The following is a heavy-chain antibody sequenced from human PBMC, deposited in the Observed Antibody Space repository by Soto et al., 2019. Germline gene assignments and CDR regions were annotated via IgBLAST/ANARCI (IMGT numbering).Heavy chain of an antibody. D-gene: IGHD2-15*01. J-gene: IGHJ4*02. CDR3: ARKSPRSLSDGFDY. CDR1: GGSVISGSYY. CDR2: IYYSGST. Sequence: SETLSLTCTVSGGSVISGSYYWSWIRQPPGKGLEWIGYIYYSGSTNYNPSLKNRVTISVDTSKNQFSLKLSSVTAADTAVYYCARKSPRSLSDGFDYWGQGTLVTVSS. V-gene: IGHV4-61*01.